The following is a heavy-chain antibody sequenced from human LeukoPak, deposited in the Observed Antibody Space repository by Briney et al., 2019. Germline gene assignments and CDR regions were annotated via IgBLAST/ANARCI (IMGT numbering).Heavy chain of an antibody. V-gene: IGHV1-2*02. D-gene: IGHD6-6*01. CDR2: INPNSGGT. CDR1: GYTSTGYY. J-gene: IGHJ6*02. CDR3: ARGDSSSPRRYYYYYYGMDV. Sequence: ASVKVSCKASGYTSTGYYMHWVRQAPGQRLEWMGWINPNSGGTNYAQKFQGRVTMTRDTSISTAYMELSRLRSDDTAVYYCARGDSSSPRRYYYYYYGMDVWGQGTTVTVSS.